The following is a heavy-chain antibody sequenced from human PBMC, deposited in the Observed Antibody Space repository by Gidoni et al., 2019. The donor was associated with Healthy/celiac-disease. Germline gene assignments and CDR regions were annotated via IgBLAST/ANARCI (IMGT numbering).Heavy chain of an antibody. CDR3: AKGEVWLRLTESPFDY. CDR1: GFTFDDYA. CDR2: ISWNSGSI. J-gene: IGHJ4*02. V-gene: IGHV3-9*01. Sequence: EVQLVESGGGLVQPGRSLRLSCAASGFTFDDYAMHWVRQAPGKGLEWVSGISWNSGSIGYADSVKGRFTISRDNAKNSLYLQMNSLRAEDTALYYCAKGEVWLRLTESPFDYWGQGTLVTVSS. D-gene: IGHD5-12*01.